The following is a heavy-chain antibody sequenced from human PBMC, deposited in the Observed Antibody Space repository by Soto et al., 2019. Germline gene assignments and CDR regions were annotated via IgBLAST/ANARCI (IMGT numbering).Heavy chain of an antibody. CDR3: ARREEVTTNMGGYFQH. D-gene: IGHD4-17*01. V-gene: IGHV4-34*01. Sequence: QVQLQQWGAGLLKPSETLSLTCAVYGGSFSGYYWSWIRQPPGKGLEWIGEINHSGSTNYNPSLKSRVTISVDTSKNQFSLKLSSVTAADTAVYYCARREEVTTNMGGYFQHWGQGTLVTVSS. CDR1: GGSFSGYY. J-gene: IGHJ1*01. CDR2: INHSGST.